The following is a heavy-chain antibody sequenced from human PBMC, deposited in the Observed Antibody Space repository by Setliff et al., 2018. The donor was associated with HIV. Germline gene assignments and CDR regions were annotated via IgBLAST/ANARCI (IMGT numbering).Heavy chain of an antibody. CDR2: IYYSGST. Sequence: PSETLSLTCAVSGGSISSSNWWSWVRQPPGKGLEWIGSIYYSGSTNYNPSLKSRVTISVDTSKNQFSLKLSSVTAADTAVYYCARNDDYWGQGTLVTVSS. CDR3: ARNDDY. CDR1: GGSISSSNW. V-gene: IGHV4-4*02. J-gene: IGHJ4*02.